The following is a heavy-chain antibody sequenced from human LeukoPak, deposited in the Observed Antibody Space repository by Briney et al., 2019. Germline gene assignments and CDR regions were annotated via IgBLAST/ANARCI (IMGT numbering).Heavy chain of an antibody. J-gene: IGHJ4*02. Sequence: PGGSLRLSCAASGFTLSSYAMHWVRQAPGKGLEWVAVISYDGSNKYYADSVKGRFTISRDNSKNTLYLQMNSLRAEDTAVYYCARGLDSSGYYFYFDYWGQGTLVTVSS. D-gene: IGHD3-22*01. CDR2: ISYDGSNK. V-gene: IGHV3-30-3*01. CDR3: ARGLDSSGYYFYFDY. CDR1: GFTLSSYA.